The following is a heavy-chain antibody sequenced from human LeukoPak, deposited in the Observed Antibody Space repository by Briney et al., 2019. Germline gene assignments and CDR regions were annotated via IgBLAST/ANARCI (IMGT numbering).Heavy chain of an antibody. J-gene: IGHJ4*02. CDR2: INHSGST. V-gene: IGHV4-34*01. CDR1: GGSFSGYY. Sequence: SETLSLTCAVYGGSFSGYYWTWIRQPPGKGLEWIGEINHSGSTNYNPSLKSRITVSIDTSKNQFSLKLSSVTAADTAVYYCARAREAEYYDSTSSDYGGQGTLVTVSS. CDR3: ARAREAEYYDSTSSDY. D-gene: IGHD3-22*01.